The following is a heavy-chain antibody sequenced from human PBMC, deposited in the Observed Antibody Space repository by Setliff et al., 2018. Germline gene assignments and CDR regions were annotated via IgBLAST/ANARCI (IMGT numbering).Heavy chain of an antibody. CDR1: GFTFDDYV. CDR2: ISWDSGSK. J-gene: IGHJ4*02. CDR3: AKGQGQYYDSSGYYGRVLDY. Sequence: PGGSLRLSCAASGFTFDDYVMHWVRQAPGKGLEWVSGISWDSGSKGYADSVKGRFTISRDNSKNTLFLEMNSLRTEDTAVYYCAKGQGQYYDSSGYYGRVLDYWGQGTLVTVSS. V-gene: IGHV3-9*01. D-gene: IGHD3-22*01.